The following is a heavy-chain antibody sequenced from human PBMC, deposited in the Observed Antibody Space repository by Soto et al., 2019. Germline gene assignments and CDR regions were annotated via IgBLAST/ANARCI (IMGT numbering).Heavy chain of an antibody. CDR3: ARGSGSLYYFHY. V-gene: IGHV3-53*01. D-gene: IGHD1-26*01. Sequence: GGSLRLSCAASGFNVSTNYMTWVRQAPGKGLEWVSLIYSGGTTYYADSVKGRFIISRDNFKNTLYLQVSNLRAEDTAGYYCARGSGSLYYFHYWGQGTLVTVSS. CDR1: GFNVSTNY. J-gene: IGHJ4*02. CDR2: IYSGGTT.